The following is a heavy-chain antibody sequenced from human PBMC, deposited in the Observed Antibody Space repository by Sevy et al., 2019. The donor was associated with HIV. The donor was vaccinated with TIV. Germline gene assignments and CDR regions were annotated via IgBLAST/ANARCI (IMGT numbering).Heavy chain of an antibody. CDR2: ISGSVSFI. CDR1: GFPFSSFE. CDR3: TRDLPPSATTVAHFDY. J-gene: IGHJ4*02. D-gene: IGHD4-17*01. Sequence: GGSLRLSCAASGFPFSSFEMKWVRQTPGKGLEWVSIISGSVSFIYYAGSVKGRFTISSDKAKNSLYLQMNGLRAEDTGVYYCTRDLPPSATTVAHFDYWGQGTLVTVSS. V-gene: IGHV3-48*03.